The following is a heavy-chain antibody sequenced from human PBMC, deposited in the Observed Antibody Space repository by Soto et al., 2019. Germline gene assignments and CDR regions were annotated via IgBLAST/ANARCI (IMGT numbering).Heavy chain of an antibody. CDR3: GRSVGRY. Sequence: SETLSLTCTVSGGPVSSGSYHWSWIRQPPGKGLEWIGYIYYTGSTNYNPSLKSRVTISIDASKNQFSLKLSPVTAADTAGYYGGRSVGRYGGQGTLVTVPS. CDR1: GGPVSSGSYH. J-gene: IGHJ4*02. V-gene: IGHV4-61*01. CDR2: IYYTGST.